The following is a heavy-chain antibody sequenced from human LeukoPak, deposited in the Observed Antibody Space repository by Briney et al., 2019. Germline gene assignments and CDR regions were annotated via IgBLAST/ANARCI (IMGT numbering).Heavy chain of an antibody. Sequence: SETLSLTCTVSGGSISTSNYYWGWIRQPPGKGLEWIGIIYHSGSTYYNPSLKSRVTISVDTAKNQFSLKVSSVTAADTAVYFCARLVGATTLDYWGQGTLVTVSS. CDR2: IYHSGST. CDR3: ARLVGATTLDY. J-gene: IGHJ4*02. CDR1: GGSISTSNYY. V-gene: IGHV4-39*01. D-gene: IGHD1-26*01.